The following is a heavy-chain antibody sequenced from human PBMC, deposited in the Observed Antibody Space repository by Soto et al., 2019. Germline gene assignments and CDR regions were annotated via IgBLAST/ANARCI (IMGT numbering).Heavy chain of an antibody. D-gene: IGHD6-19*01. V-gene: IGHV4-34*01. J-gene: IGHJ5*02. CDR1: GGSIGSYY. CDR2: INHSGST. Sequence: SETLSLTCTVSGGSIGSYYWSWIRQPPGKGLEWIGEINHSGSTNYNPSLKSRVTISVDTSKNQFSLKLSSVTAADTAVYYCASASSGWYRWFDPWGQGTLVTVSS. CDR3: ASASSGWYRWFDP.